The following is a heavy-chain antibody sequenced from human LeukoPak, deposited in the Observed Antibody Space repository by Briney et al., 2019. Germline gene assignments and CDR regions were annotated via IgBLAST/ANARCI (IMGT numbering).Heavy chain of an antibody. J-gene: IGHJ3*02. CDR2: ISYDGSNK. D-gene: IGHD1-26*01. CDR3: ARENWEI. V-gene: IGHV3-30*01. CDR1: GFTFSSNA. Sequence: GESLRLSCAASGFTFSSNAMHWVRQAPGKGLEWVAVISYDGSNKYYADSVKGRFTISRDNSKNTLYLQMNSLRAEDTAVYYCARENWEIWGQGTMVTVSS.